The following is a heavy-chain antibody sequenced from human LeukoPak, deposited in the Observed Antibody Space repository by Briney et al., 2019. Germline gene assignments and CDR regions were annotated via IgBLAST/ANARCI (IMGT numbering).Heavy chain of an antibody. CDR1: GGSINSYY. V-gene: IGHV4-59*01. D-gene: IGHD2-2*01. J-gene: IGHJ6*02. Sequence: SETLSLTCTVSGGSINSYYWSWIRQPPGKGLEWIGYIYYSGSTNYNPSLKSRVTISVDTSKNQFSLKLSSVTAADTAVYYCAGVIGVVVPAAISPPINYYYGMDVWGQGTTVTVSS. CDR2: IYYSGST. CDR3: AGVIGVVVPAAISPPINYYYGMDV.